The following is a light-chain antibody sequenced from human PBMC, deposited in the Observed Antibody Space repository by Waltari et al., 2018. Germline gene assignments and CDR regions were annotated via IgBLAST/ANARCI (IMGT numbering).Light chain of an antibody. J-gene: IGKJ5*01. CDR3: QQYNHWPPIT. CDR1: QSIADN. CDR2: GAS. Sequence: EIVMTQSPATLSVSPGERATFPCRASQSIADNLAWYQQKPAQAPRLLIYGASTRATGVPGRFRGSGSGTEFTLTISSLQSEDVAIYYCQQYNHWPPITFGQGTRLEIK. V-gene: IGKV3-15*01.